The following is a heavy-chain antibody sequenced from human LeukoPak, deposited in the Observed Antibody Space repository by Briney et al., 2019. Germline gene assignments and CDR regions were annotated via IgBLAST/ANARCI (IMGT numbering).Heavy chain of an antibody. Sequence: SETLSLTCTVSGASISSYYWSWIRQSPGKGLEWIGHIYYSGGTSYNPSLKSRVTISIDTSKNQFSLKLSSVTAADTAVYYCARHSSGWYWFDPWGQGNLVTVSS. CDR1: GASISSYY. V-gene: IGHV4-59*08. CDR3: ARHSSGWYWFDP. CDR2: IYYSGGT. J-gene: IGHJ5*02. D-gene: IGHD6-19*01.